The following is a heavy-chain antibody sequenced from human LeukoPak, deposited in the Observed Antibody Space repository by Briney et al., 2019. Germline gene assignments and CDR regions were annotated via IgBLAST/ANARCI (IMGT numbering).Heavy chain of an antibody. CDR3: AKVPSRGMIVVVITTYFDY. CDR2: ISYDGSNK. CDR1: GFTFSSYG. D-gene: IGHD3-22*01. Sequence: PGGSLRLSCAASGFTFSSYGMHWVRQAPGKGLEWVAVISYDGSNKYYADSVKGRFTISRDNSKNTLYLQMNSLRAEDTAVYYCAKVPSRGMIVVVITTYFDYWGQGTLVTVSS. V-gene: IGHV3-30*18. J-gene: IGHJ4*02.